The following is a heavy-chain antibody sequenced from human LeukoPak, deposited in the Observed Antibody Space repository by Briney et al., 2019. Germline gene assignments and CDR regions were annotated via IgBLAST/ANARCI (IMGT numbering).Heavy chain of an antibody. CDR3: ARRSVVPAAKEQNWFDP. J-gene: IGHJ5*02. V-gene: IGHV5-51*01. CDR1: GYSFISYW. CDR2: IYPGDSDT. Sequence: GESLKISCKVSGYSFISYWIGWVRQMPGKGLEWMGIIYPGDSDTTYSPSFEGQVTISADKSISTAYLQWSSLKASDTAMYYCARRSVVPAAKEQNWFDPWGQGTLVTVSS. D-gene: IGHD2-2*01.